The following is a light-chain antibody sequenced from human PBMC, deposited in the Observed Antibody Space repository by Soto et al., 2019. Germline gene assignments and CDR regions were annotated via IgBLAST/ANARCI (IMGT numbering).Light chain of an antibody. J-gene: IGLJ1*01. CDR1: SSNIGSNA. V-gene: IGLV1-44*01. CDR2: SDD. CDR3: AAWDDSLNGFV. Sequence: QLVLTQPPSASATPGQRVTISCSGSSSNIGSNAVNWYQQLPGTAPKLLIYSDDQRPSGVPDRFSGSKSDTSASLAISGLQSGDEADYYCAAWDDSLNGFVFGTGTKLTVL.